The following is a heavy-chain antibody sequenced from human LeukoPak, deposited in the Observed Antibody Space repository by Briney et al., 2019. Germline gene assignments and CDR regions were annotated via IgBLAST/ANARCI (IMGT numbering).Heavy chain of an antibody. V-gene: IGHV3-23*01. J-gene: IGHJ4*02. CDR3: ARSSVWPFHFDY. Sequence: PGGSLRLSCAASGFTFSNYVMSWVRQAPGKGLEWISAMTGSGGSTYYAGSVKGQFTISRDNSKNTVYLQMNSLRAEDTAVYYCARSSVWPFHFDYWGQGTLVTVSS. CDR1: GFTFSNYV. CDR2: MTGSGGST. D-gene: IGHD6-19*01.